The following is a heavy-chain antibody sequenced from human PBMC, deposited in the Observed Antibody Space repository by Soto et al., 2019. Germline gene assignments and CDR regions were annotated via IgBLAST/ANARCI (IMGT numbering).Heavy chain of an antibody. CDR1: GFTFRSYW. CDR3: VRESNDYVSFCFDS. J-gene: IGHJ5*01. CDR2: INSDGSST. Sequence: PGGSLRLSCVASGFTFRSYWMHWVRQAPGKGLVWVARINSDGSSTSYAGSVRGRFTISRDDSENTLSLEMNNLRADDTAVYYCVRESNDYVSFCFDSWGQGTLVTVSS. V-gene: IGHV3-74*01. D-gene: IGHD4-17*01.